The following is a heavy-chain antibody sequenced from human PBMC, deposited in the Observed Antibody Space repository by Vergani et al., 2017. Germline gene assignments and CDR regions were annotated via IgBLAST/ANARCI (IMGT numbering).Heavy chain of an antibody. CDR1: GGSISSSSYY. D-gene: IGHD1-7*01. J-gene: IGHJ4*02. CDR3: ARQGGTQDFDY. Sequence: QVQLQESGPGLVKPSETLSLTCTVSGGSISSSSYYWGWIRQPPGKGLEWIGSIYYSGSTYYNPSLKSRVTISVDTSKNQFSLKLSSVTAADTAVYYCARQGGTQDFDYWGQGTLVTVSS. CDR2: IYYSGST. V-gene: IGHV4-39*01.